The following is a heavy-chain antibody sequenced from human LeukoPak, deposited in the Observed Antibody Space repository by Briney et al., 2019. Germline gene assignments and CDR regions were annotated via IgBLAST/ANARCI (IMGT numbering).Heavy chain of an antibody. J-gene: IGHJ5*02. Sequence: EASVKVSCKASGYTFSGYYMHWVRQAPGQGLEWMGWINPNSGGTKYAQKFQGRVTMTRDTSISTAYMELNRLRSDDTAVYYCARGRRFDPWGQGTLVTVSS. CDR1: GYTFSGYY. CDR3: ARGRRFDP. CDR2: INPNSGGT. V-gene: IGHV1-2*02.